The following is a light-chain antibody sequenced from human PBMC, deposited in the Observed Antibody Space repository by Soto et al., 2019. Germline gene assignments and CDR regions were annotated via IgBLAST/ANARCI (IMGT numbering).Light chain of an antibody. J-gene: IGLJ1*01. Sequence: SYELTQPPSVSVSPGQTASITCFGDKLGDKYACWYQQKPSQSPVLVIYQDSKRPSGIPERFSGSNSGNTATLTISGTQAMDEADYYCQAWDSSTAVFGTGTKLTVL. V-gene: IGLV3-1*01. CDR3: QAWDSSTAV. CDR2: QDS. CDR1: KLGDKY.